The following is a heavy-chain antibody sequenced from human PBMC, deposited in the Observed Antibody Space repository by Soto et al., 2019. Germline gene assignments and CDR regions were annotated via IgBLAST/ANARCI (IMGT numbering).Heavy chain of an antibody. J-gene: IGHJ5*02. Sequence: LSLTCTVSGGSISSSSYYWGWIRQPPGKGLEWIGSIYYSGSTYYNPSLKSRVTISVDTSKNQFSLKLSSVTAADTAVYYCARPGGSGSQNWFDPWGQGTLVTVSS. V-gene: IGHV4-39*01. CDR1: GGSISSSSYY. D-gene: IGHD3-10*01. CDR3: ARPGGSGSQNWFDP. CDR2: IYYSGST.